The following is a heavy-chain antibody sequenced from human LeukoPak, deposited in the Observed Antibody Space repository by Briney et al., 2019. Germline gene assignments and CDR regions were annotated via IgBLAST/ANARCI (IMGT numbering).Heavy chain of an antibody. V-gene: IGHV3-66*01. CDR3: AREGRGTDAFDI. D-gene: IGHD3-16*01. J-gene: IGHJ3*02. CDR1: GLIVSSNY. Sequence: GGSLRLSCVASGLIVSSNYMTWVRQAPGKGLEWVSIIYSAGSIDYAGSVKGRFTISRDNSKNTVYLQMNNVTGADTAVYYCAREGRGTDAFDIWGQGTIVTVSS. CDR2: IYSAGSI.